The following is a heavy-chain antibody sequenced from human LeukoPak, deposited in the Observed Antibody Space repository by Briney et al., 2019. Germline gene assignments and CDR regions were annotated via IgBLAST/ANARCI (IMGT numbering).Heavy chain of an antibody. CDR1: GGTFSSYA. D-gene: IGHD2-21*02. V-gene: IGHV1-69*04. CDR2: IIPILGIA. CDR3: ARSGPPYCVGDCPQALLV. Sequence: ASVKVSCKASGGTFSSYAISWVRQAPGQGLEWMGRIIPILGIANYAQKFQGRVTITADKSTSTAYMELSSLRSEDTAVYYCARSGPPYCVGDCPQALLVWGQGTTVTVSS. J-gene: IGHJ6*02.